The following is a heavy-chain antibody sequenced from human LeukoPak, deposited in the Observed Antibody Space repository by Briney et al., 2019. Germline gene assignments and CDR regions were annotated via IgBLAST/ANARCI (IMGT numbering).Heavy chain of an antibody. CDR3: ARDRAALQDWVEFDP. Sequence: PGGSLRLSCAVSGFRVSDYYMSWVRQAPAMGLEWVGLIRDSGEAFYADFVRGRFAISRDESENTLYLQMNSLRVEDTAVYFWARDRAALQDWVEFDPWGQGTPVIVSS. CDR2: IRDSGEA. V-gene: IGHV3-66*03. J-gene: IGHJ5*02. CDR1: GFRVSDYY. D-gene: IGHD3/OR15-3a*01.